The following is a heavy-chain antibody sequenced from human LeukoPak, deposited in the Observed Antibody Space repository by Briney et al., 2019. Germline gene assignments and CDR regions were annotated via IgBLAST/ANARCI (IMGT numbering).Heavy chain of an antibody. J-gene: IGHJ4*02. CDR1: GLTFRNYA. CDR2: ISSSGGST. Sequence: GGSLRLSCAASGLTFRNYAMSWVRQAPGKGLEWVSAISSSGGSTYYADSVKGRFTISRDNSKNTLYLQMNSLRAEDTAVYYCAKDVDTAMATGGYWGQGTLVTVSS. D-gene: IGHD5-18*01. V-gene: IGHV3-23*01. CDR3: AKDVDTAMATGGY.